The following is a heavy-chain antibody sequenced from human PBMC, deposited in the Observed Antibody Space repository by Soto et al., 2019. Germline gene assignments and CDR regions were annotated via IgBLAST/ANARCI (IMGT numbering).Heavy chain of an antibody. CDR1: GFTFNRHP. Sequence: QVQLVESGGGVVQPGRSLRLSCAASGFTFNRHPLHWVRQAPGKGLEWVAVISHDRNNKYYADSVKGRFTISRDNSMNMLYLQMHGLRTEDTAIFYCARASGHIYATLHGPFDHWGQGALVTVSS. J-gene: IGHJ4*02. CDR2: ISHDRNNK. V-gene: IGHV3-30-3*01. CDR3: ARASGHIYATLHGPFDH. D-gene: IGHD2-8*01.